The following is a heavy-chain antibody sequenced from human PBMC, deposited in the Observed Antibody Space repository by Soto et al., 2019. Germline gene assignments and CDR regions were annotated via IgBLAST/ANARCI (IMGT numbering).Heavy chain of an antibody. J-gene: IGHJ1*01. CDR1: GGSFSGYY. CDR3: ARGRTVGSRSGWYSGYFQH. D-gene: IGHD6-19*01. V-gene: IGHV4-34*01. Sequence: QVQLQQWGAGLLKPSETLSLTCAVYGGSFSGYYWGWIRQPPGKGLEWIGEINHSGSTNYNPSLMSRVTISVDTSKNQFSLKLSSVTAADTAVYYCARGRTVGSRSGWYSGYFQHWGQGTLVTVSS. CDR2: INHSGST.